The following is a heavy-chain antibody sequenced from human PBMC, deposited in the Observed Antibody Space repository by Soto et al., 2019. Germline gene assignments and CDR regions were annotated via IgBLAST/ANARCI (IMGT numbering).Heavy chain of an antibody. CDR3: ARGGQWDFLSDY. J-gene: IGHJ4*02. Sequence: QVQLVQSGAEVKKPGASVKVSCKASGYSFTRYYINWVRQAPGQGLEWTGWISAYNGNTHYEEKLQGRVTLTTDTSTSTAYMELRSLRSDDTAVYFCARGGQWDFLSDYWGQGTLVTVSS. V-gene: IGHV1-18*01. D-gene: IGHD1-26*01. CDR2: ISAYNGNT. CDR1: GYSFTRYY.